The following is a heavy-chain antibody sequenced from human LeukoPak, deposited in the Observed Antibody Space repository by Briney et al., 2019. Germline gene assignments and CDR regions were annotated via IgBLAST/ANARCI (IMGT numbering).Heavy chain of an antibody. Sequence: SETLSLTCAVYGGSFSGYYWSWIRQPPGKGLEWIGEINHSGSTNYNPSLKSRVIISVDTSKNQFSLKLSSVTAADTAVYYCASSSYRSFYDSSGYYPFDYWGKGTLVTVSS. D-gene: IGHD3-22*01. CDR1: GGSFSGYY. CDR3: ASSSYRSFYDSSGYYPFDY. V-gene: IGHV4-34*01. CDR2: INHSGST. J-gene: IGHJ4*02.